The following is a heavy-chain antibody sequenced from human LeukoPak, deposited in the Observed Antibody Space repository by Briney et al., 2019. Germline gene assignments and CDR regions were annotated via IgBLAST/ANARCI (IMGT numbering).Heavy chain of an antibody. CDR3: AREVDDYHSRDYSIDAFDI. J-gene: IGHJ3*02. CDR2: ISGYNGNT. CDR1: GYTFTNYG. D-gene: IGHD3-22*01. Sequence: ASVKVSCKASGYTFTNYGISWVRQAPGQGLEWMGWISGYNGNTNYAQKLQGGVTMTTDTSTSTAYMELRSLRSDDTAVYYCAREVDDYHSRDYSIDAFDIWGQGTMVTVSS. V-gene: IGHV1-18*01.